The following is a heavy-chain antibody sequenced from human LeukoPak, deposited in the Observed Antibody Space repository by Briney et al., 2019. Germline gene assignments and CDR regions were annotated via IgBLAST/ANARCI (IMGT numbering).Heavy chain of an antibody. J-gene: IGHJ4*02. CDR2: IIPIFGTA. CDR1: GGTFSSYA. CDR3: ARSHNWNYPAQY. D-gene: IGHD1-7*01. V-gene: IGHV1-69*05. Sequence: ASVKVSCKASGGTFSSYAISWVRQAPGQGLERMGGIIPIFGTANYAQKFQGRVTITTDESTSTAYMELSSLRSEDTAVYYCARSHNWNYPAQYWGQGTLVTVSS.